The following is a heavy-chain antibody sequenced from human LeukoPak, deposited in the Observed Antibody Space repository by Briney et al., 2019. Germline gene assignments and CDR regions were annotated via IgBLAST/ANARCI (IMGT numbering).Heavy chain of an antibody. CDR1: GGSISSYY. J-gene: IGHJ4*02. D-gene: IGHD3-3*01. CDR2: IYYSGST. V-gene: IGHV4-59*01. CDR3: AGGGMGVIIPVEY. Sequence: PSETLSLTCTVSGGSISSYYWSWIRQPPGKGLEWIGYIYYSGSTNYNPSLKSRVTISVDTSKNQFSLKLCSVTAADTAVYYCAGGGMGVIIPVEYWGQGTLVTVSS.